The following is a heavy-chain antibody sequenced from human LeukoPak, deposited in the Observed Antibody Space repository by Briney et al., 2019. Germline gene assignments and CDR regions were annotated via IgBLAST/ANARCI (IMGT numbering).Heavy chain of an antibody. J-gene: IGHJ4*02. Sequence: ASVKVSCKASGYTFTGYYMHWVRQAPGQGLEWMGWINPNSGDTNYAQKFQGRVTMTRDTSISTAYMELSRLRSDDTAVYYCARGISVAVAGIGDYWGQGTLVTVSS. V-gene: IGHV1-2*02. CDR1: GYTFTGYY. CDR3: ARGISVAVAGIGDY. D-gene: IGHD6-19*01. CDR2: INPNSGDT.